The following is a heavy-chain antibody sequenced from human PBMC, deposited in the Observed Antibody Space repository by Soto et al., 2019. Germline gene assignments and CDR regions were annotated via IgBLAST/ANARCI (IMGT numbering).Heavy chain of an antibody. Sequence: QVQLVQSGAEVKKPGASVKVSCKASGYTFTSYAMHWVRQAPGQRLEWMGWINAGNGNTKYSQKFQGRVTITRDTSASTAYMELSSLRSEDTAVYYCAREDDYGDYGFEEGPFDYWGQGTLVTVSS. CDR1: GYTFTSYA. CDR2: INAGNGNT. D-gene: IGHD4-17*01. J-gene: IGHJ4*02. V-gene: IGHV1-3*01. CDR3: AREDDYGDYGFEEGPFDY.